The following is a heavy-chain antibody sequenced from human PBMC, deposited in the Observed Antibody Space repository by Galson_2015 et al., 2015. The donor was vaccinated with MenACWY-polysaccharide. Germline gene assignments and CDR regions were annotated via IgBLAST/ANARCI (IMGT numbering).Heavy chain of an antibody. CDR2: INAGNGDT. CDR1: GYAFTNFA. J-gene: IGHJ4*02. CDR3: ARGYVRGSHRPDY. V-gene: IGHV1-3*01. Sequence: SVKVSCKASGYAFTNFATHWVRQAPGQGLEWMGWINAGNGDTKYSQKLQGRVTLIVDTSATTAYMQLSSLRPEDTALYYCARGYVRGSHRPDYWGQGTLVTVSS. D-gene: IGHD3-16*02.